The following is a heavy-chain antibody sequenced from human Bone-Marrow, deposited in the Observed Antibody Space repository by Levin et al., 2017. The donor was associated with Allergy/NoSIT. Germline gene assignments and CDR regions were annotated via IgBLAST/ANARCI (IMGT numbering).Heavy chain of an antibody. D-gene: IGHD2-15*01. CDR1: GGSFSGYY. CDR2: INHSGST. V-gene: IGHV4-34*01. CDR3: ARGGLRYCSGGSCYFQLFFSY. Sequence: GSLRLSCAVYGGSFSGYYWSWIRQPPGKGLEWIGEINHSGSTNYNPSLKSRVTISVDTSKNQFSLKLSSVTAADTAVYYCARGGLRYCSGGSCYFQLFFSYWGQGTLVTVSS. J-gene: IGHJ4*02.